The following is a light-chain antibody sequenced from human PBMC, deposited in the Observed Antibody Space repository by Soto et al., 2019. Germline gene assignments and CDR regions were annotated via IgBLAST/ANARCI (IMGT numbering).Light chain of an antibody. CDR3: QQYNNYPRT. CDR1: ESIRTW. V-gene: IGKV1-5*01. CDR2: DAS. J-gene: IGKJ1*01. Sequence: DIHMTQSPSTLSASIGDRVTITCRASESIRTWLAWYQHKPGKAPKFLIYDASSLESGVPSRFSGSGSGTEFTLTISNLQPDDFATYFCQQYNNYPRTFGQGTKVDIK.